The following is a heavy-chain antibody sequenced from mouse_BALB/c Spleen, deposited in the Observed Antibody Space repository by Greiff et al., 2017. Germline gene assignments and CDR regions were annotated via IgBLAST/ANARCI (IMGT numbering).Heavy chain of an antibody. V-gene: IGHV2-9*02. J-gene: IGHJ1*01. CDR1: GFSLTSYG. CDR3: ARDKAYYGNYVGYFDV. D-gene: IGHD2-10*01. CDR2: IWAGGST. Sequence: VNVVESGPGLVAPSQSLSITCTVSGFSLTSYGVHWVRQPPGKGLEWLGVIWAGGSTNYNSALMSRLSISKDNSKSQVFLKMNSLQTDDTAMYYCARDKAYYGNYVGYFDVWGAGTTVTVSS.